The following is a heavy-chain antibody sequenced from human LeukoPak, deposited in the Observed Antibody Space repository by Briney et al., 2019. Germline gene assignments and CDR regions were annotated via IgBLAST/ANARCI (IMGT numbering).Heavy chain of an antibody. CDR1: GFTVSSNY. CDR3: AKIPYPGIAVAGPFDY. J-gene: IGHJ4*02. Sequence: GGSLRLSCAASGFTVSSNYMSWVRQAPGKGLEWVSFIYSGGSTYYADSVKGRFTISRDNSKNTLYLQMNSLRAEDTAVYYCAKIPYPGIAVAGPFDYWGQGTLVTVSS. V-gene: IGHV3-53*01. D-gene: IGHD6-19*01. CDR2: IYSGGST.